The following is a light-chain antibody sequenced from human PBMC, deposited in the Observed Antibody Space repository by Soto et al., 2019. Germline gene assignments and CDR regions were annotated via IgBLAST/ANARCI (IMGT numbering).Light chain of an antibody. V-gene: IGKV3-20*01. J-gene: IGKJ4*01. CDR1: QSVANNY. Sequence: EIVLTQSPGTLSLSPGERATLSCRASQSVANNYLAWYQQKPGQAPRFLMYDASSRATGIPDRFSGSGSGTDFTLTISRLEPEDFAVYYCEQYGSTPITFGGGTKVEIK. CDR2: DAS. CDR3: EQYGSTPIT.